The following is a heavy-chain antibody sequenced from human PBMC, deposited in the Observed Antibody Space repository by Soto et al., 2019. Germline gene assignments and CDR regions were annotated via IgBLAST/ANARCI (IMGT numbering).Heavy chain of an antibody. CDR1: EGTSGSYA. CDR2: IIPILGTA. CDR3: AREAEKDHYYYGMDV. Sequence: QVQLVQSGPGGRKLGSWVKVSARVIEGTSGSYAISGLRRAPGQGLKGMGGIIPILGTANYAQKFQGRVTITADKSTSTAYMELSSLRSEDTAVYYCAREAEKDHYYYGMDVWGQGTTVTVSS. J-gene: IGHJ6*02. V-gene: IGHV1-69*06.